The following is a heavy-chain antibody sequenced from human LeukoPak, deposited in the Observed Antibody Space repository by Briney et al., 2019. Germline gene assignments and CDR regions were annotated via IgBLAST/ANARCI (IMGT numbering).Heavy chain of an antibody. V-gene: IGHV3-48*03. CDR3: ARGSERIRPAGAFDI. CDR2: ISSSGSTI. D-gene: IGHD2-15*01. CDR1: GFTFSSYE. J-gene: IGHJ3*02. Sequence: GGSLRLSCAASGFTFSSYEMHWVRQAPGKGLEWVSYISSSGSTIYYADSVKGRFTISRDNAKNSLYLQMNSLRAEDTAVYYCARGSERIRPAGAFDIWGQGTMVTVSS.